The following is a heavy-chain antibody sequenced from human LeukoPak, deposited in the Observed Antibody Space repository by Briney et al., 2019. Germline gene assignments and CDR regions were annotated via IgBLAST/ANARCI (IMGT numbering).Heavy chain of an antibody. V-gene: IGHV3-7*01. D-gene: IGHD6-25*01. CDR1: GFTFRSAW. J-gene: IGHJ4*02. Sequence: GGPLRLSCVASGFTFRSAWMTWVRQAPGKGLEWVAYIKEDGSQKNYVDSVKGRFNISRDNAINSMYLQMKTVRAEDTAVYYCTSAAHDYWGQGTLVTVSS. CDR3: TSAAHDY. CDR2: IKEDGSQK.